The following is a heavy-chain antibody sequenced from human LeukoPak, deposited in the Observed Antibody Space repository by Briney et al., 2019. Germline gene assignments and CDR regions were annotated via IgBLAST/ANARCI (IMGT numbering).Heavy chain of an antibody. CDR1: GYSITSGYY. CDR2: INHSGST. D-gene: IGHD1-7*01. CDR3: ARYKNWYFALIDY. J-gene: IGHJ4*02. Sequence: SETLSLTCTVSGYSITSGYYWGWIRQPPGKGLEWIGSINHSGSTYYNPSLKSRVTISVDTSKNQFSLKLSSVTAADTAVYYCARYKNWYFALIDYWGQGTLVTVSS. V-gene: IGHV4-38-2*02.